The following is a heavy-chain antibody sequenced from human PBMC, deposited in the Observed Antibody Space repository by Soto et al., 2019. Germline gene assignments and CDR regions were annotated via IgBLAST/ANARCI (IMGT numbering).Heavy chain of an antibody. J-gene: IGHJ6*02. V-gene: IGHV1-69*13. CDR3: ARDSGVNGYCYNYYYYYGMYV. CDR1: GGTFSSYA. Sequence: GASVKVSCKASGGTFSSYAISWVRQAPGQGLEWMGGIIPIFGTANYAQKFQGRVTITADESTSTAYMELSSLRSEDTAVYYCARDSGVNGYCYNYYYYYGMYVWGQGTKVTVSS. D-gene: IGHD2-2*03. CDR2: IIPIFGTA.